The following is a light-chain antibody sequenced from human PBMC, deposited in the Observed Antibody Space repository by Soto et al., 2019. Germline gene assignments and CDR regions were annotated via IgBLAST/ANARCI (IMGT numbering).Light chain of an antibody. CDR1: SSDVGGYNY. J-gene: IGLJ2*01. CDR2: EVS. Sequence: QSALTQPPSASGSPGQSVTISCTGTSSDVGGYNYVSWYQQHPGKAPKLMIYEVSKRPSGVPDRFSGSKSGNTASLTVSGLQAEDEADYYCSSYAGSPHVVFVGGTKLTVL. V-gene: IGLV2-8*01. CDR3: SSYAGSPHVV.